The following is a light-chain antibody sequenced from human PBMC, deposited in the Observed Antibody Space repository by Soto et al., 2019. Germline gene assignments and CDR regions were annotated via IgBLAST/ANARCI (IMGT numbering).Light chain of an antibody. Sequence: EIVLTQSPGTLSLSPGERATLSCRASQSVSSSYLAWYQQQPGQAPRLLIYDASSRATGIPDRFSGSGSGTDFTLTISRLEPEDFAVHYCQQFRSSLYTFGQGTKLEIK. V-gene: IGKV3-20*01. CDR3: QQFRSSLYT. J-gene: IGKJ2*01. CDR1: QSVSSSY. CDR2: DAS.